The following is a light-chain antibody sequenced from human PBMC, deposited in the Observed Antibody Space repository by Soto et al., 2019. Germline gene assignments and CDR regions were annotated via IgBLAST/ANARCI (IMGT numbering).Light chain of an antibody. J-gene: IGKJ1*01. Sequence: DIQMTQSPSSLSSSVGDRVTITCRASQDISNYLVWYQQKPGKVPKLLIYAASTLHSGIPSRFSGGGSGTDFTRTISTLQPEDVATYFCQKYGGEFGQGTKVEI. CDR2: AAS. CDR3: QKYGGE. V-gene: IGKV1-27*01. CDR1: QDISNY.